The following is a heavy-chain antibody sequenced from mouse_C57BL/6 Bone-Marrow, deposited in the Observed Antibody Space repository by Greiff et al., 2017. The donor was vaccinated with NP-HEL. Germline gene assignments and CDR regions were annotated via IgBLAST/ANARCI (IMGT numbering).Heavy chain of an antibody. Sequence: QVQLQQSGAELARPGASVKLSCKASGYTFTSYGISWVKHRTGQGLEWIGEIYPRSGNTYYNEKFKGKATLTADKSSSTAYMELRSLTSEDSAVYFCAKRGYGSGAWFAYWGQGTLVTVSA. J-gene: IGHJ3*01. CDR3: AKRGYGSGAWFAY. V-gene: IGHV1-81*01. CDR2: IYPRSGNT. D-gene: IGHD1-1*01. CDR1: GYTFTSYG.